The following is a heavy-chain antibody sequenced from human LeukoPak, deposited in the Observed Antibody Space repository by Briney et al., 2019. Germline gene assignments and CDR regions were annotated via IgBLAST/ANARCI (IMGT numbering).Heavy chain of an antibody. J-gene: IGHJ4*02. CDR3: ARRTPYCSGGSCYYFDQ. D-gene: IGHD2-15*01. CDR1: GYSFTSYW. V-gene: IGHV5-10-1*01. Sequence: GESLKISCKSSGYSFTSYWISWVRQMPGKGLEWMGRIDPSDSYTNYSPSFQGHVTISADKSISTAYLQWSSLKASDTAIYYCARRTPYCSGGSCYYFDQWGQGTLVTVSS. CDR2: IDPSDSYT.